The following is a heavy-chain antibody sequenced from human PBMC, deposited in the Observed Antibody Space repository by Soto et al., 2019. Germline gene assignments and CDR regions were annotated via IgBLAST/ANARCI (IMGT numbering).Heavy chain of an antibody. CDR2: MSGTSADT. V-gene: IGHV3-23*01. D-gene: IGHD2-15*01. CDR1: GFMFSAYA. CDR3: AREDGGGPFDY. J-gene: IGHJ4*02. Sequence: DVHLLESGGGLVQPGGSLRLSCAASGFMFSAYAMHWVRQAPGQGLEWVSSMSGTSADTYYSDSVKVRFTVSRDSSKDTLYLQLNSLRDEDTALYFCAREDGGGPFDYWGQGTLVIVSS.